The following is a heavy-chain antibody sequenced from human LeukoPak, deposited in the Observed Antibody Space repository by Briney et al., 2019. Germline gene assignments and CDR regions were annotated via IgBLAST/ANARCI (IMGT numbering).Heavy chain of an antibody. Sequence: SETLSLTCTVSGGSISSYYWSWIRQPPGKGLEWIGYIYYSGSTNYNPSLKSRVTISVDTSKNQFSLKLSSVTAADTAMYYCARPRGDGSNYGLQIWGQGTMVTVSS. J-gene: IGHJ3*02. V-gene: IGHV4-59*01. D-gene: IGHD5-24*01. CDR3: ARPRGDGSNYGLQI. CDR1: GGSISSYY. CDR2: IYYSGST.